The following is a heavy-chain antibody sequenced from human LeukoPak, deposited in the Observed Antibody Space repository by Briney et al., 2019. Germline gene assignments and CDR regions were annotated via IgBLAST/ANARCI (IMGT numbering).Heavy chain of an antibody. D-gene: IGHD2/OR15-2a*01. V-gene: IGHV3-43*02. J-gene: IGHJ6*02. CDR3: STWAFYHGLDV. CDR2: IHADGGRT. CDR1: GLAFADYA. Sequence: GGSLRLSCAASGLAFADYAMHGVRQIPGKGLECVAHIHADGGRTFYADSVKGRFTVFRDNAKTSLFLQMDSLTSDDTAFYYCSTWAFYHGLDVWGQGATVIVSS.